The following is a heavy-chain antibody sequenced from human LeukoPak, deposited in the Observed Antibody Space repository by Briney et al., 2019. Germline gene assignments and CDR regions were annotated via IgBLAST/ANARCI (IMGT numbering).Heavy chain of an antibody. Sequence: GGSLRLSCTASGFNFGDHAMSWVRQAPGKGLEWVGFIRSKAYGGTTEYAASVKGRFTISRDDSKSIAYLQMNSLKTEDTGVYYCTRDSRSGYSSRGGDYWGQGTLVTVSS. CDR1: GFNFGDHA. CDR3: TRDSRSGYSSRGGDY. CDR2: IRSKAYGGTT. D-gene: IGHD6-13*01. V-gene: IGHV3-49*04. J-gene: IGHJ4*02.